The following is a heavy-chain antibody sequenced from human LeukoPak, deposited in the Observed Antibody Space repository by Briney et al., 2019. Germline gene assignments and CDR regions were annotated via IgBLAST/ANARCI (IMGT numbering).Heavy chain of an antibody. J-gene: IGHJ3*02. CDR3: ARRGIGGAFDI. Sequence: ASVKVSCKASGYTFTGYYMHWVRQAPGQGLEWMGWINPNSGGTKYAEKSQGRVTMTRDTSISTAYMELSRLRFDDAAVYYCARRGIGGAFDIWGQGTMVTVSS. V-gene: IGHV1-2*02. D-gene: IGHD3-10*01. CDR2: INPNSGGT. CDR1: GYTFTGYY.